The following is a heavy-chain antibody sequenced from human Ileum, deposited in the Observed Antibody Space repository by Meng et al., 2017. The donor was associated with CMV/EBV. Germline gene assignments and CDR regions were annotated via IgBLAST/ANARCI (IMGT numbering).Heavy chain of an antibody. D-gene: IGHD3-10*01. V-gene: IGHV3-21*01. CDR2: SDTTGTDL. J-gene: IGHJ4*02. CDR3: VSGVDPPFDY. CDR1: GLSLRAYR. Sequence: GGSLRLSCAVSGLSLRAYRMHWVRQAPGKGLEWISYSDTTGTDLSYADSVKGRFTISRDNAKNSLFLQMNSLRVDDTAVYYCVSGVDPPFDYWGQGTLVNVSS.